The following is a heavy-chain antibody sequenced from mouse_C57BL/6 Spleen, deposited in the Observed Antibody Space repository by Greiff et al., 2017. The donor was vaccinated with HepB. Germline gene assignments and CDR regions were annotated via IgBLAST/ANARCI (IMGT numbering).Heavy chain of an antibody. CDR3: ARSGGLYYGKEADY. J-gene: IGHJ2*01. CDR1: GYAFSSSW. CDR2: IYPGDGDT. D-gene: IGHD2-1*01. Sequence: VQLQQSGPELVKPGASVKISCKASGYAFSSSWMNWVKQRPGKGLEWIGRIYPGDGDTNYNGKFKGKATLTADKSSSTAYMQLSSLTSEDSAVYFCARSGGLYYGKEADYWGQGTTLTVSS. V-gene: IGHV1-82*01.